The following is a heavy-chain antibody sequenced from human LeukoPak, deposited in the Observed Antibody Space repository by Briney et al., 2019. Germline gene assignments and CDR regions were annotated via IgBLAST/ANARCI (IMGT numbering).Heavy chain of an antibody. V-gene: IGHV3-48*03. CDR1: GFTFSSYE. Sequence: QAGGSLRPSCAASGFTFSSYEMNWVRQAPGKGLEWVSYISSSGSTIYYADSVKGRFTISRDNAKNSLYLQMNSLRAEDTAVYYCARANYDYVWGSYRLAPFDYWGQGTLVTVSS. CDR3: ARANYDYVWGSYRLAPFDY. D-gene: IGHD3-16*02. CDR2: ISSSGSTI. J-gene: IGHJ4*02.